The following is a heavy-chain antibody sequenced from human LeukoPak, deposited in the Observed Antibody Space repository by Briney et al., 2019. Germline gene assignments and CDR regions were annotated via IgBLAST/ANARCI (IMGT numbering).Heavy chain of an antibody. CDR2: IWSDGSNK. J-gene: IGHJ4*02. CDR1: GFTFSSYE. D-gene: IGHD1-26*01. V-gene: IGHV3-33*08. CDR3: VRDKRPYYLDY. Sequence: PGGSLRLSCAASGFTFSSYEMNWVRQAPGKGLEWVAVIWSDGSNKYYADSVKGRFTISRDTSKNTLYLQMNSLRAEDTAVYYCVRDKRPYYLDYWGQGTLLTVSS.